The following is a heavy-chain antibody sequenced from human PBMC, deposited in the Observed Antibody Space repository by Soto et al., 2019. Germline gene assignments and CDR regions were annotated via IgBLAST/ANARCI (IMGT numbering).Heavy chain of an antibody. CDR3: ARKWRDYYFDY. CDR2: IYYSGST. D-gene: IGHD2-8*01. J-gene: IGHJ4*02. CDR1: GGSISSGGYY. V-gene: IGHV4-31*03. Sequence: PSETLSLTCTVSGGSISSGGYYWSWIRQHPGKGLEWIGYIYYSGSTYYNPSLKSRVTISVDTSKNQFSLKLSSVTAADTAVYYGARKWRDYYFDYWGQGTLVTVSS.